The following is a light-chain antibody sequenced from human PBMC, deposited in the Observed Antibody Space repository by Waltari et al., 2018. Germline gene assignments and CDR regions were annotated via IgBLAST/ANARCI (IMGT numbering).Light chain of an antibody. Sequence: SYELTQPPSVSVSPGQTARVSCSGDKLGDKYACWYQHKPGQSPVLGIYQDNKRPSGTPERFSGSSSGNTATLTISGTQATDEADYYCQAWDTNAGVFGGGTKLTVL. V-gene: IGLV3-1*01. J-gene: IGLJ3*02. CDR1: KLGDKY. CDR3: QAWDTNAGV. CDR2: QDN.